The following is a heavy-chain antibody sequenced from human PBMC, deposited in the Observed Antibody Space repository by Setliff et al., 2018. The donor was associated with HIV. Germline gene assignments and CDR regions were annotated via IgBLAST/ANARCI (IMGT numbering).Heavy chain of an antibody. D-gene: IGHD4-17*01. J-gene: IGHJ4*02. V-gene: IGHV1-69*13. CDR2: IIPIFGTA. Sequence: ASVKVSCKASGGTFSGYAISWVRQAPGQGLELMGGIIPIFGTANYTQKFQGRVTITADESTSTAYMELSSLTSEDTAVYYCARGSLLAAGTFYYLDHWGLGTLVTVSS. CDR1: GGTFSGYA. CDR3: ARGSLLAAGTFYYLDH.